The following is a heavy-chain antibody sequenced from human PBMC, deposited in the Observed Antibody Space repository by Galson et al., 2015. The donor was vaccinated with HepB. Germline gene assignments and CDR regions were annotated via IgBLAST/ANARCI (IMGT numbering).Heavy chain of an antibody. D-gene: IGHD3-22*01. CDR2: ISVSGGTI. CDR3: AKARGGIVVSDIDY. CDR1: GFSFNTYA. V-gene: IGHV3-23*01. J-gene: IGHJ4*02. Sequence: SLRLSCAASGFSFNTYAMTWVRQAPGKGLEWVSVISVSGGTIYYADSVKGRFAISRDNSKNMLYLQMNSLRAEDTAVYYCAKARGGIVVSDIDYWCQGTLVTVSS.